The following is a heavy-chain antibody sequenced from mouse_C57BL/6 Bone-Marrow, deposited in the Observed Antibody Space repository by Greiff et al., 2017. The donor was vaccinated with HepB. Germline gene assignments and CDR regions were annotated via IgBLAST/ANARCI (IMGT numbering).Heavy chain of an antibody. Sequence: VQLQQPGAELVRPGSSVKLSCKASGYTFTSYWMHWVKQRPIQGLEWIGNIDPSDSETHYNQKFKDKATLTVDKSSSTAYMQLSSLTSEDSAVYYCAKSWYGYPYAMDYWGRGTSVTVSS. J-gene: IGHJ4*01. D-gene: IGHD2-2*01. V-gene: IGHV1-52*01. CDR3: AKSWYGYPYAMDY. CDR1: GYTFTSYW. CDR2: IDPSDSET.